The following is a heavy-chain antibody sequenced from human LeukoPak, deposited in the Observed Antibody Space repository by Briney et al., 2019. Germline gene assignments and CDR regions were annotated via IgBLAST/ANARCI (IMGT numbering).Heavy chain of an antibody. CDR2: INHSGST. V-gene: IGHV4-34*01. Sequence: SETLSLTCAVYGGSFSGYYWSWIRQPPGKGLEWIGDINHSGSTNYNPSLKSRVTISVDTSKNQFSLKLSSVTAADTAVYYCARGGFVYSSGWYFPSLYYFDYWGQGTLVTVSS. J-gene: IGHJ4*02. D-gene: IGHD6-19*01. CDR1: GGSFSGYY. CDR3: ARGGFVYSSGWYFPSLYYFDY.